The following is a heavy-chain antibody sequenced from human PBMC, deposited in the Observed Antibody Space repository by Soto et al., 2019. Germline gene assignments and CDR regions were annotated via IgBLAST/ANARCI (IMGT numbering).Heavy chain of an antibody. J-gene: IGHJ3*02. CDR3: ARDRRAYYYDSSGPIEDAFDI. CDR2: IYYSGST. Sequence: PSETLSLTCTVSGGSISSGGYYWSWIRQHPGKGLEWIGYIYYSGSTYYNPSLKSRVTISVDTSKNQFSLKLSSVTAADTAVYYCARDRRAYYYDSSGPIEDAFDIWGQGPMVTVSS. V-gene: IGHV4-31*03. D-gene: IGHD3-22*01. CDR1: GGSISSGGYY.